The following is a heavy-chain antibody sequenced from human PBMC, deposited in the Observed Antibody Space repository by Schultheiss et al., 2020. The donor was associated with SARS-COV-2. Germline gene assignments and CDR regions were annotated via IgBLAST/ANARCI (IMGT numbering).Heavy chain of an antibody. D-gene: IGHD6-13*01. CDR1: GFTFSNYG. CDR3: AKAAAGTFDY. V-gene: IGHV3-30*18. J-gene: IGHJ4*02. CDR2: ISYDGSNK. Sequence: GGSLRLSCAASGFTFSNYGMHWVRQAPGKGLDWVSVISYDGSNKYYADSVKGRFTISRDNSKNTLYLQMNSLRAEDTAVYYCAKAAAGTFDYWGQGTLVTVSS.